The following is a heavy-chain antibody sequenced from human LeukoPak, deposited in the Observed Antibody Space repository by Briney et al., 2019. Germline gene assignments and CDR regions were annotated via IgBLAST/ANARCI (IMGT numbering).Heavy chain of an antibody. CDR3: AKGQLGIQSSKWFDP. CDR2: IRYDGSDK. CDR1: GFTFSNYG. D-gene: IGHD7-27*01. V-gene: IGHV3-30*02. J-gene: IGHJ5*02. Sequence: GGSLRLSCAASGFTFSNYGMYWVRQAPGKGLEWVAFIRYDGSDKYYADSVKGRFTISRDNSKNTLYLQMDSLRAEDTAVYYCAKGQLGIQSSKWFDPWGQGTLVTVSS.